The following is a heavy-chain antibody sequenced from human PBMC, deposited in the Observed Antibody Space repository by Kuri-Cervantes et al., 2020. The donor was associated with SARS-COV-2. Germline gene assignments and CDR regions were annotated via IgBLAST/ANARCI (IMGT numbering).Heavy chain of an antibody. J-gene: IGHJ1*01. V-gene: IGHV3-66*01. Sequence: GGSLRLSCPASGFTVSSNYMSWVRQAPGKGLEWVSVIYSGGSTYYADSVKGRFTISRDNSKNTLYLQMNSLRAEDTAVYYCARGAKEELVPQLAEYFQHWGQGTLVTVSS. D-gene: IGHD6-6*01. CDR2: IYSGGST. CDR1: GFTVSSNY. CDR3: ARGAKEELVPQLAEYFQH.